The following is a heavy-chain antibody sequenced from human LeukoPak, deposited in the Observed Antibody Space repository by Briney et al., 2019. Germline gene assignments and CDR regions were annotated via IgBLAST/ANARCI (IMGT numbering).Heavy chain of an antibody. Sequence: SETLSLTCAVSGGSISSGGYSWSWIRQPPGKGLEWIGYIYHSGSTNYNPSLKSRVTISVDTSKNQFSLQLSSVTAADTAVYYCARVSGGSTYYYYYGMDVWGQGTTVTVSS. CDR3: ARVSGGSTYYYYYGMDV. CDR2: IYHSGST. D-gene: IGHD2-15*01. V-gene: IGHV4-30-2*01. J-gene: IGHJ6*02. CDR1: GGSISSGGYS.